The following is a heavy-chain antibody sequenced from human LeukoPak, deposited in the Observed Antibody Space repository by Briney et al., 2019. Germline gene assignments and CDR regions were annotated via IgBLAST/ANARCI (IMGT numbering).Heavy chain of an antibody. CDR2: IYYSGST. D-gene: IGHD3-10*01. V-gene: IGHV4-59*01. CDR1: GGSISSYY. Sequence: PSETLSLTCTVSGGSISSYYWSWIRQPPGKGLEWIGYIYYSGSTNYNPSLKSRVTISVDTSKNQFSLKLSSVTAADTAVYYCARDSMVRGVITDYYYGMDVWGQGTTVTVSS. CDR3: ARDSMVRGVITDYYYGMDV. J-gene: IGHJ6*02.